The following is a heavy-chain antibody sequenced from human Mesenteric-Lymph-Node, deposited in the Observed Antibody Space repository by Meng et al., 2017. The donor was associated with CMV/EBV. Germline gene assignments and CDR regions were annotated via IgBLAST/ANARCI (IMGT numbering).Heavy chain of an antibody. Sequence: KVSGGSFSSQTIAWVRQAPGQGLEWVGRINPMLDMTDYAQKFRGRVTMTADKSTSTAYMDLSDLKSDDTAVYYCARGITRIVASYDFWGQGTLVTVSS. CDR1: GGSFSSQT. V-gene: IGHV1-69*02. J-gene: IGHJ4*02. CDR3: ARGITRIVASYDF. CDR2: INPMLDMT. D-gene: IGHD3-16*02.